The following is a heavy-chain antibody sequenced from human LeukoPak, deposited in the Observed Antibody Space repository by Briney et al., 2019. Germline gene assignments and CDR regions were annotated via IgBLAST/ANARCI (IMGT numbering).Heavy chain of an antibody. CDR1: GSTFSSYW. J-gene: IGHJ4*02. V-gene: IGHV3-7*01. D-gene: IGHD3-10*01. Sequence: GGSLRLSCAASGSTFSSYWMSWVRQAPGKGLEWVANIKQDGSEKYYVDSVKGRFTISRDNAKNSLYLQMNSLRAEDTAVYYCARHNQLWFGELLPLYFDYWGQGTLVTVSS. CDR3: ARHNQLWFGELLPLYFDY. CDR2: IKQDGSEK.